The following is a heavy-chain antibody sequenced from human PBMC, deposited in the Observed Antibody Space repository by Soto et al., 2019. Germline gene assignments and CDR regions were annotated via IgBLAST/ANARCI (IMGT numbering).Heavy chain of an antibody. D-gene: IGHD1-7*01. CDR2: IKQDGSEK. Sequence: PEGSLRLSCAASGFTFSSDWMSWVRQAPGKGLEWVANIKQDGSEKYYVDSVKGRFTISRDNAKNSLYLQMNSLRAEDTAVYYCARRITGTTPSGYWGQGTLVTVSS. J-gene: IGHJ4*02. CDR3: ARRITGTTPSGY. V-gene: IGHV3-7*05. CDR1: GFTFSSDW.